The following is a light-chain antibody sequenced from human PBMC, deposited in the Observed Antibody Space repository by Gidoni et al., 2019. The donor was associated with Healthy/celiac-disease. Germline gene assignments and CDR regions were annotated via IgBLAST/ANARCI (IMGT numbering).Light chain of an antibody. CDR2: DAS. Sequence: EIVLTQSPATLSLSRGERATLSCRASQSVSSYLAWYQQKPGQAPRLLIYDASNRATGIPARFSGSGSGTDFTLTISSLEPEDFAFYYCQQRSNWPLTFGGGTKVEIK. CDR1: QSVSSY. CDR3: QQRSNWPLT. V-gene: IGKV3-11*01. J-gene: IGKJ4*01.